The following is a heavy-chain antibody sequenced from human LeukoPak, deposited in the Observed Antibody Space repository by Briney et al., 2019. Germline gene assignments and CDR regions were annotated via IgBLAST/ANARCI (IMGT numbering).Heavy chain of an antibody. CDR1: GGSISSSSFY. J-gene: IGHJ4*02. Sequence: PSETLSLTCTVTGGSISSSSFYWGWIRQPPGKGLEWIGSIYYSGSTYYNPSLKSRVTISVDTSKNQFSLKLSSVTAADTAVYYCAGRAEYSSSAGLEHYWGQGTLVTVSS. CDR3: AGRAEYSSSAGLEHY. CDR2: IYYSGST. V-gene: IGHV4-39*01. D-gene: IGHD6-6*01.